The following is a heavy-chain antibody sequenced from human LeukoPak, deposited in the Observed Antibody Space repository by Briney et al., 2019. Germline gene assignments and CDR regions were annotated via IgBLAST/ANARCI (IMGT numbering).Heavy chain of an antibody. CDR1: RFTFSNYN. V-gene: IGHV3-48*04. Sequence: GGSLRLSCAASRFTFSNYNMNWVRQAPGKGLEWVSYISSRNTPIFYADSVKGRFTISRDNAKNLLYLQMNSLRAEDTAVYYCARDPGPMDVWGQGTTVTVSS. CDR2: ISSRNTPI. CDR3: ARDPGPMDV. J-gene: IGHJ6*02.